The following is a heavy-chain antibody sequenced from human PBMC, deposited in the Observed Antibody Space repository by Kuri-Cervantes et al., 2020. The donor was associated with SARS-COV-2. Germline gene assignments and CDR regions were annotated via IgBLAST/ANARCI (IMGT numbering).Heavy chain of an antibody. CDR2: IKQDGSEK. J-gene: IGHJ2*01. Sequence: GESLKISCAVSGFTFTSHAMHWVRQAPGKGLEWVANIKQDGSEKYYVDSVKGRFTISRDNAKNSLYLQMNSLRAEDTAVYYCARMHFEGWYFDLWGRGTLVTVSS. V-gene: IGHV3-7*01. CDR1: GFTFTSHA. D-gene: IGHD3-3*02. CDR3: ARMHFEGWYFDL.